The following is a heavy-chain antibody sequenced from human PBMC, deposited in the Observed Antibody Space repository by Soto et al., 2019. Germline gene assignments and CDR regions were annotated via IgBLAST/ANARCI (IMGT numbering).Heavy chain of an antibody. Sequence: KAPGEGLEWVAVISYDGSYKFYADSVKGRFTISRGNSKSTLYLQMNRLTAADTTIYYYARDGLTAFA. J-gene: IGHJ3*02. CDR3: ARDGLTAFA. D-gene: IGHD3-16*01. V-gene: IGHV3-30-3*01. CDR2: ISYDGSYK.